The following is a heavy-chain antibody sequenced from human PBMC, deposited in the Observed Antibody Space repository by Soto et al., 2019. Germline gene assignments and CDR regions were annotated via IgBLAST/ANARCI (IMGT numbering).Heavy chain of an antibody. D-gene: IGHD1-1*01. Sequence: ASVKVSCKASGYTFTSYYMHWVRQAPGQGLEWMGIINPSGGSTSYAQKFQGRVTMTRDTSTSTVYMELSSLRSEDAAVYYCASGTSADDFDPWGQGTLVTVSS. V-gene: IGHV1-46*03. CDR2: INPSGGST. J-gene: IGHJ5*02. CDR1: GYTFTSYY. CDR3: ASGTSADDFDP.